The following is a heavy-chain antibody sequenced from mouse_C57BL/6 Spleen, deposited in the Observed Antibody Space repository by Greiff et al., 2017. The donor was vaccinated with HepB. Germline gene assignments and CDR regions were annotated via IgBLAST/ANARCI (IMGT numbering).Heavy chain of an antibody. CDR2: IDPANGNT. J-gene: IGHJ2*01. CDR3: ARTYYSNYEGYFDY. Sequence: VQLKQSVAELVRPGASVKLSCTASGFNIKNTYMHWVKQRPEQGLEWIGRIDPANGNTKYAPKFQGKATITADTSTNTAYLQLSSLTSEDTAIYYCARTYYSNYEGYFDYWGQGTTLTVSS. V-gene: IGHV14-3*01. D-gene: IGHD2-5*01. CDR1: GFNIKNTY.